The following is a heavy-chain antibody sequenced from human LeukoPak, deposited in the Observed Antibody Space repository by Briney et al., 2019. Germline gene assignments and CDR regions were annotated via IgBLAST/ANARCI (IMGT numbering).Heavy chain of an antibody. V-gene: IGHV3-74*01. CDR3: AGLDFGQDY. CDR1: GCTFSSYW. CDR2: IKNDGSST. D-gene: IGHD3/OR15-3a*01. J-gene: IGHJ4*02. Sequence: GGSLRLSCAASGCTFSSYWMHWVRQAPGKGLVWVSRIKNDGSSTAYADSVKGRFTISRDNAKNTLYLQMNSLTADDTAVYYCAGLDFGQDYWGQGTLVTVSS.